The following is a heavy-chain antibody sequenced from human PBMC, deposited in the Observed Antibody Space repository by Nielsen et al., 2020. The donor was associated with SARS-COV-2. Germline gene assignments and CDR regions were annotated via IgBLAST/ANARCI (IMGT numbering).Heavy chain of an antibody. Sequence: GGSLRLSCAASRFTFSSCWMHWVRQAPEKGMVWVSRINSEGSSTSYADSVKGRFTISRDNAKNTLYQQMNSLRAEDTVVYYCAISYYDSSVSREKNRGASADYWGQGTLVTVSS. D-gene: IGHD3-22*01. CDR2: INSEGSST. J-gene: IGHJ4*02. V-gene: IGHV3-74*01. CDR1: RFTFSSCW. CDR3: AISYYDSSVSREKNRGASADY.